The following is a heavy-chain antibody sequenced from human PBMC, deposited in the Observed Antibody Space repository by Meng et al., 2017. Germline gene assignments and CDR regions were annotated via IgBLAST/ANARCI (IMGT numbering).Heavy chain of an antibody. V-gene: IGHV4-4*02. CDR3: ARVVAATTLFLDY. J-gene: IGHJ4*02. Sequence: GQLQESGPGLVKPSGTLSLTCAGSGGSSSSSNWWSWVRQPPGKGLEWIGEIYHSGSTNYNPSLKSRVTISVDKSKNQFSLKLSSVTAADTAVYYCARVVAATTLFLDYWGQGTLVTVSS. CDR2: IYHSGST. D-gene: IGHD2-15*01. CDR1: GGSSSSSNW.